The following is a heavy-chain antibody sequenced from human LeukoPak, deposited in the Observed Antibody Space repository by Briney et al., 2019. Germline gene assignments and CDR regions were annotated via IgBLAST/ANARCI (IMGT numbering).Heavy chain of an antibody. Sequence: PGGSLRLSCAASGFTFSSYGMHWVRQAPGKGLEWVAFIRYDGSNKYYADSVKGRFTISRDNSKNTLYLQMNSLRAEDTAVYYCAKDKVGATEPPGVFDYWGQGTLVTVSS. V-gene: IGHV3-30*02. CDR2: IRYDGSNK. D-gene: IGHD1-26*01. J-gene: IGHJ4*02. CDR1: GFTFSSYG. CDR3: AKDKVGATEPPGVFDY.